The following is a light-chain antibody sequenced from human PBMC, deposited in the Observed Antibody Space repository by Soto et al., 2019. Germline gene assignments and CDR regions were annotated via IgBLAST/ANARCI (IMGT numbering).Light chain of an antibody. J-gene: IGKJ4*01. V-gene: IGKV3-11*01. CDR1: QSVGTY. CDR2: DAS. Sequence: ETVLTQSPATLSLSPGESATLSCRASQSVGTYLAWYQQKPGQAPRLLIKDASKRATGIPARFSGSGSGTDVTLSRSSLAPEAFGVYYCQQRSDWPPFTFGVGTRVEIK. CDR3: QQRSDWPPFT.